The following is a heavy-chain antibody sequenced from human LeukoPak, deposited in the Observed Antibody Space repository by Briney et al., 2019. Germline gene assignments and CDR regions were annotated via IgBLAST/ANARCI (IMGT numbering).Heavy chain of an antibody. CDR2: ISWNSGSI. V-gene: IGHV3-9*01. Sequence: PGGSLRLSCAASGFTFDDYAMHWVRQAPGKGLEWVSGISWNSGSIGYADPVKGRLTISRDNAKNSLYLQMNSLRAEDTALYYCAKDSYGGNSVGYYGMDVWGQGTTVTVSS. CDR3: AKDSYGGNSVGYYGMDV. D-gene: IGHD4-23*01. CDR1: GFTFDDYA. J-gene: IGHJ6*02.